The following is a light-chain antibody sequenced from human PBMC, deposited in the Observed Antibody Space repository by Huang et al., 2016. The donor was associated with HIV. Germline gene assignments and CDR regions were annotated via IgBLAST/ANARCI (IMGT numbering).Light chain of an antibody. V-gene: IGKV3-11*01. Sequence: EIVLTQSPATLSLSPGERAALSCRTSQSVGNYVAWYQQQPGQAPRLVIYDASIRATGIPARFSGTGYGTDFTLTISSLEPEDFAVYYCQQRSNGVTFGGGTKVEIK. J-gene: IGKJ4*01. CDR1: QSVGNY. CDR2: DAS. CDR3: QQRSNGVT.